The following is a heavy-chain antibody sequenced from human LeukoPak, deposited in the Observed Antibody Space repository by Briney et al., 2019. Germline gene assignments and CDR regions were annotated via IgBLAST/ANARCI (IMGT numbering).Heavy chain of an antibody. D-gene: IGHD1-20*01. J-gene: IGHJ5*02. CDR3: ARLRLTGTTLMGNWFDP. CDR2: IYPGDSDT. CDR1: GYSFTSYW. V-gene: IGHV5-51*01. Sequence: GESLKISCKGSGYSFTSYWIGWVRQMPGKGLEWTGIIYPGDSDTRYSPSFQGQVTISADKSISTAYLQWSSLKASDTAMYYCARLRLTGTTLMGNWFDPWGQGTLVTVSS.